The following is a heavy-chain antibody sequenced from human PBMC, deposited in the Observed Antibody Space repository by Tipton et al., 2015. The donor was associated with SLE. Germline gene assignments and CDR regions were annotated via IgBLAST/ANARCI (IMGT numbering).Heavy chain of an antibody. CDR3: ARVNNFYGSGSFDY. V-gene: IGHV3-30*19. Sequence: SGFIFSSYEMHWVRQAPGKGLEWVTAISYDVSNTYYADSVKGRFTISRDNSKNTLFLQMNSLRPEDTAVYYCARVNNFYGSGSFDYWGQGTLVTVSS. J-gene: IGHJ4*02. D-gene: IGHD3-10*01. CDR1: GFIFSSYE. CDR2: ISYDVSNT.